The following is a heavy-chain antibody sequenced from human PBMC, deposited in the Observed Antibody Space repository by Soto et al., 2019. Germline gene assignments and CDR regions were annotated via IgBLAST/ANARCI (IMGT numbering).Heavy chain of an antibody. D-gene: IGHD3-10*01. CDR1: GGSTDSGSYF. Sequence: SETLSLTCTVSGGSTDSGSYFWSWIRRHPQKGLEWIGYIYSSGNTYYNPFFRSRVSISPDTSRNQFSLKLHSVTAADTAVYYCARGVTSTGWFDPWGQGFLVTVSS. V-gene: IGHV4-31*03. CDR3: ARGVTSTGWFDP. CDR2: IYSSGNT. J-gene: IGHJ5*02.